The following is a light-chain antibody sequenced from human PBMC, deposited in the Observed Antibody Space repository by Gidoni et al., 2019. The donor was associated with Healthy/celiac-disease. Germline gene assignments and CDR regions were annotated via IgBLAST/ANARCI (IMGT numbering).Light chain of an antibody. CDR3: QQSYSTPYT. V-gene: IGKV1-39*01. CDR1: QSISIY. Sequence: DIQMTQSPSSLSASVGDSVTITCRASQSISIYLNWYHQKPGKAPKFLIYAASSLQSGVPSRFSGSGSGTDFTLTISSLQPEDFATYYCQQSYSTPYTFXXXTKLEIK. CDR2: AAS. J-gene: IGKJ2*01.